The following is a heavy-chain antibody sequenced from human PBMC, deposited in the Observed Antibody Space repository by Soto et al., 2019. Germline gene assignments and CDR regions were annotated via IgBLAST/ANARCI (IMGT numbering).Heavy chain of an antibody. V-gene: IGHV3-74*01. Sequence: GGSLRLSCAASGFNLGSYWMHWVRQAPGKGLVWVSRINDYGTTINYAESVEGRFTISRDDAKSEVYLQMNNLRAEDTAVYYCARGGLEHFDYWGQGALVTVSS. CDR1: GFNLGSYW. CDR2: INDYGTTI. D-gene: IGHD1-1*01. CDR3: ARGGLEHFDY. J-gene: IGHJ4*02.